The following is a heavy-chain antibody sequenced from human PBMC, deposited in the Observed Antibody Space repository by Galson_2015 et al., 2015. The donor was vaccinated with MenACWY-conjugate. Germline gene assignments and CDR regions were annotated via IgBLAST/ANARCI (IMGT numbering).Heavy chain of an antibody. CDR2: ISGSGGST. V-gene: IGHV3-23*01. CDR3: AIAALEGTHYSDSSGYYMFEY. Sequence: SLRLSCAASGFTFSSYAMSWVRQAPGKGLEWVSGISGSGGSTYYADSAKGRFTISRDNSKNTLYLQMSSLRAEDTAVYYCAIAALEGTHYSDSSGYYMFEYWGQGTLVTVSS. D-gene: IGHD3-22*01. CDR1: GFTFSSYA. J-gene: IGHJ4*02.